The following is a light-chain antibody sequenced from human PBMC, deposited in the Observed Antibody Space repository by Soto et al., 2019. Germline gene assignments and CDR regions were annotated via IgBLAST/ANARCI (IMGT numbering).Light chain of an antibody. CDR3: AAWDDSLNGPV. CDR1: SSNIGSNT. V-gene: IGLV1-44*01. Sequence: QSVLTQPPSASGTPGQRVSISSSGSSSNIGSNTVNWYQQLPGTAPKLLIYRNNKRPSGVPDRFSGSKSGTSASLAISGLQSEDEADYYCAAWDDSLNGPVFGGGTKLTVL. J-gene: IGLJ2*01. CDR2: RNN.